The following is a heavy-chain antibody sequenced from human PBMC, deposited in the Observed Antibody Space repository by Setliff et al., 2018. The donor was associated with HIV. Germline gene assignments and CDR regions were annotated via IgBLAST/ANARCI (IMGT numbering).Heavy chain of an antibody. CDR2: INHRGTT. Sequence: SETLSLTCGVYGGSFSGYYWTWIRQPPGKGLEWIGEINHRGTTNSNPSLKRRVTISVDTSKRQFSLRLSSVTAADTAVYYCARPRLWRDAFDIWGQGAMVTVSS. CDR1: GGSFSGYY. J-gene: IGHJ3*02. V-gene: IGHV4-34*01. D-gene: IGHD1-1*01. CDR3: ARPRLWRDAFDI.